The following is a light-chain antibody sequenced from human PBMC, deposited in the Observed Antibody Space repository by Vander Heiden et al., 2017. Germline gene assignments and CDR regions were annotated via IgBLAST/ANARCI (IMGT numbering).Light chain of an antibody. Sequence: IQMTPPPSSLAASVGDRVTITCRASQSISSYLNWYQQKPGKAPKLLIYAASSLQSGVPSRFSGSGSGTDFTLTISSLQPEDFATYYCQQSYSTPLTFGGGTKVEIK. CDR3: QQSYSTPLT. J-gene: IGKJ4*01. CDR2: AAS. V-gene: IGKV1-39*01. CDR1: QSISSY.